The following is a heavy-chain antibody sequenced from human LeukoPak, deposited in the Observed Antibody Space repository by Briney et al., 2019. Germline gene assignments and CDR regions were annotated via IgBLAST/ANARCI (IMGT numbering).Heavy chain of an antibody. D-gene: IGHD3-3*01. Sequence: GGSLRLSCAASGFTFSSYWMSWVRQAPGKGLEWVANIKQDGSEKYYVDSVKGRFTISRDNAKNSLYLQMNSLRAEDTAVYYCARAYCDFWSGYYYPPYYYYYGMDVWGQGTTVTVSS. CDR3: ARAYCDFWSGYYYPPYYYYYGMDV. CDR2: IKQDGSEK. V-gene: IGHV3-7*05. J-gene: IGHJ6*02. CDR1: GFTFSSYW.